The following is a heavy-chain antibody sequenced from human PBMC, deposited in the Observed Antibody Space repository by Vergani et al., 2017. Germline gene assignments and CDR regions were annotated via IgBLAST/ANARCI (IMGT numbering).Heavy chain of an antibody. V-gene: IGHV3-30*02. J-gene: IGHJ4*02. CDR2: TRYDGSNK. CDR1: GFTFSNND. CDR3: AKRGDYGDYLGY. Sequence: QVQLVESVGGVVQPGGSLRLSCAASGFTFSNNDMQWVRQAPGKGLEWVALTRYDGSNKSYADSVKGRFTISRDNSKKMLYLKMNSLRTEDTAVYYCAKRGDYGDYLGYWGQGTLVIVSS. D-gene: IGHD4-17*01.